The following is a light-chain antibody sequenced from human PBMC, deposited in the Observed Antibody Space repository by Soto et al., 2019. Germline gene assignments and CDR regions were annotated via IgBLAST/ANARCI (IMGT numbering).Light chain of an antibody. CDR1: SSDVGGYNY. V-gene: IGLV2-14*01. CDR3: SSYTSSSTQV. J-gene: IGLJ1*01. Sequence: QSALTQPASVSGSPGQSITISCTGTSSDVGGYNYVSWYQQHPGKAPKLMIYEVSHRPSRVSNRFSGSKSGNTASLTISGLQAEDEADYYCSSYTSSSTQVFGTGTKVTVL. CDR2: EVS.